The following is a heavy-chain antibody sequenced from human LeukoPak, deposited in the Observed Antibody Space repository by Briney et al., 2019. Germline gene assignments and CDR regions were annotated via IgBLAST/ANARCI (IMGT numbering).Heavy chain of an antibody. CDR2: FHTSGST. CDR3: ARYGISSEDYHMDV. V-gene: IGHV4-61*02. J-gene: IGHJ6*03. Sequence: SQTLSLTCTVSGGSISSGTYYWSWIRQPAGKGLEWIGRFHTSGSTNYNPSLKSRVTISVDTSKNQFSLKLSSVTAADTAVYFCARYGISSEDYHMDVWGKGTTVTVSS. CDR1: GGSISSGTYY. D-gene: IGHD3-10*01.